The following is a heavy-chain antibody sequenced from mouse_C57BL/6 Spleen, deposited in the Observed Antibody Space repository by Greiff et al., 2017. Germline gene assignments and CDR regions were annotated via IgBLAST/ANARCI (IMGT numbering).Heavy chain of an antibody. Sequence: QVHVKQPGAELVKPGASVKMSCKASGYTFTSYWITWVKQRPGQGLEWIGDIYPGSGSTNYNEKFKSKATLTVDTSSSTAYMQLSSLTSEDSAVYYCARKGGLRSYYFDYWGQGTTLTVSS. CDR3: ARKGGLRSYYFDY. J-gene: IGHJ2*01. V-gene: IGHV1-55*01. CDR2: IYPGSGST. CDR1: GYTFTSYW. D-gene: IGHD1-1*01.